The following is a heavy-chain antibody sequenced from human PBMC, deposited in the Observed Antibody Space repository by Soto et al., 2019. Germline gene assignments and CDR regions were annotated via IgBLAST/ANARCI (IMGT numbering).Heavy chain of an antibody. V-gene: IGHV1-58*01. CDR1: GFTFTSSA. J-gene: IGHJ6*02. CDR3: AAGLSSTAGSYYYFGMDV. D-gene: IGHD6-13*01. Sequence: GASVKVSCKASGFTFTSSAVQWVRQARGQRLEWIGWIVVGSGNTNYAQKFQERVTITRDMSTSTAYMELSSLRSKDTAVYYCAAGLSSTAGSYYYFGMDVWGQGTTVTVSS. CDR2: IVVGSGNT.